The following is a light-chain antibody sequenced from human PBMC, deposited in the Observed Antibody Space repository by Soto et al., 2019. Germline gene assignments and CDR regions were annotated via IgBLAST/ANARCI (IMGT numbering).Light chain of an antibody. V-gene: IGKV3-20*01. CDR1: QTVSNSY. CDR2: GTT. CDR3: QQYGSSPWT. J-gene: IGKJ1*01. Sequence: IVLTQSPATLSVSPGEKATLSCRASQTVSNSYLAWYQQKPGQAPRLLIYGTTNRATGIPDRFSGSGSGTDFTLTISGLEPEDFVLYYCQQYGSSPWTFGQGTKVESK.